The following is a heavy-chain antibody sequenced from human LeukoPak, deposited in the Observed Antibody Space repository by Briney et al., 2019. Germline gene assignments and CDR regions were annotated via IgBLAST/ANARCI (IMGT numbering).Heavy chain of an antibody. Sequence: ASVKVSRKVSGYTLTELSMHWVRQAPGKGLEWMGGFDPEDGETIYAQKFQGRVTMTEDTSTDTAYMELSSLRSEDTAVYYCATGRIQLWISYYFDYWGQGTLVTVSS. CDR1: GYTLTELS. D-gene: IGHD5-18*01. J-gene: IGHJ4*02. CDR2: FDPEDGET. CDR3: ATGRIQLWISYYFDY. V-gene: IGHV1-24*01.